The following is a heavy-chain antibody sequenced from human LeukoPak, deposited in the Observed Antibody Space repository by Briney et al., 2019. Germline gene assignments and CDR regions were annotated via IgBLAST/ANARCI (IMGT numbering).Heavy chain of an antibody. CDR3: ARWTAAGTGGFDY. V-gene: IGHV4-28*01. CDR1: GYSISSGYY. Sequence: PSETLSLTCAVSGYSISSGYYWGWIRQPPGKGLEWIGYIYYSGSTYYNPSLKSRVTMSVDTSKNQFSLKLSSVTAVDTAVYYCARWTAAGTGGFDYWGQGTLVTVSS. CDR2: IYYSGST. D-gene: IGHD6-13*01. J-gene: IGHJ4*02.